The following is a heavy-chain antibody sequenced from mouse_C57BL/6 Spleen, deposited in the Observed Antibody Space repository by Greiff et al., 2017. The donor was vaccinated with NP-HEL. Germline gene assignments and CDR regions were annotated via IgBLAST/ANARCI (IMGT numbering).Heavy chain of an antibody. CDR3: ARPSALYYDYAWFAY. V-gene: IGHV1-75*01. CDR2: IFPGSGST. J-gene: IGHJ3*01. CDR1: GYTFTDYY. D-gene: IGHD2-4*01. Sequence: QVQLKESGPELVKPGASVKISCKASGYTFTDYYINWVKQRPGQGLEWIGWIFPGSGSTYYNEKFKGKATLTVDKSSSTAYMLLSSLTSEDSAVYFCARPSALYYDYAWFAYWGQGTLVTVSA.